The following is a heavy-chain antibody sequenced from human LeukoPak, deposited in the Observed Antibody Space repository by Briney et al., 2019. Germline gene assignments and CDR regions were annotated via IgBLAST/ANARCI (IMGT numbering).Heavy chain of an antibody. D-gene: IGHD3-10*01. V-gene: IGHV3-9*01. CDR1: GFTFDDYA. CDR3: AASSMGGSGSPPLSANYYYYYYMDV. J-gene: IGHJ6*03. Sequence: PGGSLRLSCAASGFTFDDYAMHWVRQAPGKGLEWVSGISWNSGSIGYADSVKGRFTISRDNAKNSLYLQMNSLRAEDTAVYYCAASSMGGSGSPPLSANYYYYYYMDVWGKGTTVTVSS. CDR2: ISWNSGSI.